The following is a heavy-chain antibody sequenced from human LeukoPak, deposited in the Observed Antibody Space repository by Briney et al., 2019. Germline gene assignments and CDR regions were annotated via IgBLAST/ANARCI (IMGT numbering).Heavy chain of an antibody. CDR3: ARHGAVAATFWVY. CDR1: GGSISSSSYY. Sequence: PSETLSLTCTVSGGSISSSSYYWGWIRQPPGKGLEWIGSIYYSGSTYYNPSLKSRVTISVDTSKNQFSLKLSSVTAADTAVYYCARHGAVAATFWVYWGQGTLVTVSS. J-gene: IGHJ4*02. D-gene: IGHD6-19*01. V-gene: IGHV4-39*01. CDR2: IYYSGST.